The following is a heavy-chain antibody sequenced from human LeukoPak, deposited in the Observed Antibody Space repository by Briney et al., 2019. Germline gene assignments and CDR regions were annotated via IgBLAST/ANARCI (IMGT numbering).Heavy chain of an antibody. CDR2: INAGNGNT. CDR3: ARSGYSSSWYWGIDY. J-gene: IGHJ4*02. D-gene: IGHD6-13*01. V-gene: IGHV1-3*01. Sequence: ASVKVSCKASGYTFTSYAMHWVRQAPGQRLEWMGWINAGNGNTKYSQKFQGRVSITRDTSASTAYMELSSLRSEDTAVYYCARSGYSSSWYWGIDYWGQGTLVTVSS. CDR1: GYTFTSYA.